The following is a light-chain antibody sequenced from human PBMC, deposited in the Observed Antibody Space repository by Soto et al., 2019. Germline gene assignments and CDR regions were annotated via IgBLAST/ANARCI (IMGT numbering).Light chain of an antibody. CDR3: QQSYRTPPIT. J-gene: IGKJ5*01. CDR1: QSISSY. Sequence: DIQMTQSPSSLSASVGDRVTITCRASQSISSYLNWYHQKPGKAPKLLIYAASSLQSGVPSRFSGSGSGTDFTLTISSLQPEDFATYYCQQSYRTPPITFGQGTRLEI. V-gene: IGKV1-39*01. CDR2: AAS.